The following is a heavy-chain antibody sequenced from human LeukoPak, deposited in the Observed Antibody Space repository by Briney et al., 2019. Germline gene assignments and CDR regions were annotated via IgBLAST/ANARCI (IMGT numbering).Heavy chain of an antibody. J-gene: IGHJ4*02. D-gene: IGHD6-13*01. Sequence: GGSLRLSCVASGFTFRSYGMRWVRQAPGKGLEWVAVIAYDGSNKYYADSVKGRFTISRDNSKNTLYLQMNSLRAEDTAVYYCAKSAFGHSSNWYYFDYWGQGTLVTVSS. CDR1: GFTFRSYG. V-gene: IGHV3-30*18. CDR2: IAYDGSNK. CDR3: AKSAFGHSSNWYYFDY.